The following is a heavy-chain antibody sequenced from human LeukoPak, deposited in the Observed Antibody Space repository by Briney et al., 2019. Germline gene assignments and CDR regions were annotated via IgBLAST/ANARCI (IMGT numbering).Heavy chain of an antibody. V-gene: IGHV3-23*01. CDR2: IGGSGGST. CDR3: AKSSREGSSWYGVYNWFDP. Sequence: GSLRLSCAASGFTFSSYAMSWVRQAPGKGLEWVSAIGGSGGSTYYADSVKGRFTISRDNSKNTLYLQMNSLRAEDTAVYYCAKSSREGSSWYGVYNWFDPWGQGTLVTVSS. D-gene: IGHD6-13*01. CDR1: GFTFSSYA. J-gene: IGHJ5*02.